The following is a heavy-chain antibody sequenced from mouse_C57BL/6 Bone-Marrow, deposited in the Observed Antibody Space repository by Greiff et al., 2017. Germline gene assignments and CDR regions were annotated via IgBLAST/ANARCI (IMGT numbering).Heavy chain of an antibody. CDR3: TTGYGYGFAY. J-gene: IGHJ3*01. V-gene: IGHV14-4*01. D-gene: IGHD2-2*01. CDR1: GFNIKDDY. CDR2: IDPENGDT. Sequence: EVMLVESGAELVRPGASVKLSCTASGFNIKDDYMHWVKQRPEQGLEWIGWIDPENGDTEYASKFQGKATITADPSSNTAYLQLSSLTSEDTAVYYCTTGYGYGFAYGGRGTLVTVTA.